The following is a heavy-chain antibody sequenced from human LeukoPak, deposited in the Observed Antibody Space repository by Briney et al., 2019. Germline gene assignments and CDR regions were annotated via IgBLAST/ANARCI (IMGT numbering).Heavy chain of an antibody. V-gene: IGHV3-66*01. Sequence: GGSLRLSCAVSGFTVRSNYMSWVRRAPGKGLEWVSLIDSGAGSYYADSVKGRFTISRDNSKNTVFLQMNRLRAEDTAVYYCARDGNQKSLANWGQGTLVTVSS. CDR3: ARDGNQKSLAN. J-gene: IGHJ4*02. D-gene: IGHD1-26*01. CDR1: GFTVRSNY. CDR2: IDSGAGS.